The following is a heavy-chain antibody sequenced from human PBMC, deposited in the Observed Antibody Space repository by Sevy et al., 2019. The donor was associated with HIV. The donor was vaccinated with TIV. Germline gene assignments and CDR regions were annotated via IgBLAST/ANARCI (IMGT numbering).Heavy chain of an antibody. D-gene: IGHD2-15*01. CDR2: IKRKTDGGTR. CDR3: TTAPMVAAGDNKNYGMAV. CDR1: GFSFNNAW. Sequence: GSLRLSCAASGFSFNNAWMNWVRQAPGKGLEWVGHIKRKTDGGTRDYAASVKGRFTISRDDSENTLFLQINSLKTEATAGNYCTTAPMVAAGDNKNYGMAVGGKGPRSPSPQ. J-gene: IGHJ6*01. V-gene: IGHV3-15*01.